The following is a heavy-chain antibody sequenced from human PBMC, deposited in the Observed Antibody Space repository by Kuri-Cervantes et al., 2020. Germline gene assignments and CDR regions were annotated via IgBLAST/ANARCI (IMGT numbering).Heavy chain of an antibody. Sequence: GESLKISCAASGFTFSSYAMHWVRQAPGKGLEWVAVISYDGSNKYYADSVKGRFTISRDNSKNTLYLQMNSLRAEDTAVYYCARDPYGDYPWWGVKNYWGQGTLVTVSS. J-gene: IGHJ4*02. CDR1: GFTFSSYA. CDR3: ARDPYGDYPWWGVKNY. V-gene: IGHV3-30*01. CDR2: ISYDGSNK. D-gene: IGHD4-17*01.